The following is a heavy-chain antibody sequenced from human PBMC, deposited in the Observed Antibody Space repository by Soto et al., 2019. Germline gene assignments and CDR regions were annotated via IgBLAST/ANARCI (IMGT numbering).Heavy chain of an antibody. D-gene: IGHD3-22*01. Sequence: GGSLRLSCAASGFNFSSYWMHWVRQAPGKGLVWVSRINSDGSSTSYADSVKGRFTISRDNAKNTLYLQMNSLRAEDTAVYYCARIDSSGYYYVGAFDIWGQGTMVTVSS. V-gene: IGHV3-74*01. J-gene: IGHJ3*02. CDR2: INSDGSST. CDR3: ARIDSSGYYYVGAFDI. CDR1: GFNFSSYW.